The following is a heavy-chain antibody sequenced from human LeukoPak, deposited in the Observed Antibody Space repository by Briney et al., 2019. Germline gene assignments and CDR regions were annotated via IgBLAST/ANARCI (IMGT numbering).Heavy chain of an antibody. CDR2: ISGSGDNT. CDR3: AKHGSGRYFDY. V-gene: IGHV3-23*01. J-gene: IGHJ4*02. CDR1: GFTFSSYA. Sequence: SGGSLRLSCAASGFTFSSYAFSWVRQAPGKGLEWVSAISGSGDNTYYADSVKGRFTTSRDNSKSTLYLQVNSLRAEDTAVYYCAKHGSGRYFDYWGQGTLVTVSS. D-gene: IGHD6-19*01.